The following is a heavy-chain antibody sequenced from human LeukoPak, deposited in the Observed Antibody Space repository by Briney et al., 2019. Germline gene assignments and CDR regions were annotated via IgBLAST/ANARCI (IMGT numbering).Heavy chain of an antibody. J-gene: IGHJ4*02. Sequence: GGSLRLSCTSSGFTFGDYAMSWVRQAPGKGLEWVSFIRSKAYGGTTEYAASVKGRFTISRDDSKSIAYLQMNSLKTEDTAVYYCTRVSLIAASVFFDYWGQGSLVTVSS. CDR3: TRVSLIAASVFFDY. D-gene: IGHD2-15*01. CDR2: IRSKAYGGTT. CDR1: GFTFGDYA. V-gene: IGHV3-49*04.